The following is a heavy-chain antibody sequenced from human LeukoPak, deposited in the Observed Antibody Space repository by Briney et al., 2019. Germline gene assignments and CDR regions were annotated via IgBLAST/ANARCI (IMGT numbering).Heavy chain of an antibody. D-gene: IGHD6-6*01. V-gene: IGHV4-38-2*02. Sequence: SETLSLTCAVSGYSLSSGYYWGWIRQPPGKGLEWIGSIYHNGNTYYNPSLKSRVTISVDTSKNQFSLKLSSVTAADTAVSYCAREYSSSSRAFDIWGQGTMVTVSS. CDR3: AREYSSSSRAFDI. CDR1: GYSLSSGYY. J-gene: IGHJ3*02. CDR2: IYHNGNT.